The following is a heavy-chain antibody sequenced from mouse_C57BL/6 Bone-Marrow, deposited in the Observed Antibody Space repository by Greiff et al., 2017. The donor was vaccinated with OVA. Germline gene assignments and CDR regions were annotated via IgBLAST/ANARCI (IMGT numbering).Heavy chain of an antibody. CDR2: IYPGDGDT. J-gene: IGHJ3*01. Sequence: SGASVQISCKASGYAFSSYWMNWVKQRPGKGLEWIGQIYPGDGDTNYNGKFKGKATLTADKSSSTAYMQLSSLTSEDSAVYFCARGYYGSSPFAYWGQGTLVTVSA. V-gene: IGHV1-80*01. CDR1: GYAFSSYW. D-gene: IGHD1-1*01. CDR3: ARGYYGSSPFAY.